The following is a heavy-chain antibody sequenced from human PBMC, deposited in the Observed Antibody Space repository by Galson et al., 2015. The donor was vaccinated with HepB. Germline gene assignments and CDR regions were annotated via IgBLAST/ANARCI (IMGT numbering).Heavy chain of an antibody. CDR3: ARNGDSGSYYNFDY. D-gene: IGHD1-26*01. CDR2: INTDTGNP. Sequence: SVKVSCKASGYTFTSYAMNWVRQAPGQGLEWMGWINTDTGNPTYAQGFTGRFVFSLDTSVSTAYLQISSLKAEDTAVYYCARNGDSGSYYNFDYWGQGTLVTVSS. V-gene: IGHV7-4-1*02. J-gene: IGHJ4*02. CDR1: GYTFTSYA.